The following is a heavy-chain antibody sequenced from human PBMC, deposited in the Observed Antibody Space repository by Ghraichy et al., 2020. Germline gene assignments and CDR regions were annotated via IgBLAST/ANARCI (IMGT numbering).Heavy chain of an antibody. CDR3: ATTYSSRAGY. Sequence: SETLSLTCTVSGGSISSSSYYWGWIRQPPGKGLEWIGSIYYSGSTYYNPSLKSRVTISVDTSKNQFSLKLSSVTAADTAVYYCATTYSSRAGYWGQGTLVTVSS. V-gene: IGHV4-39*01. D-gene: IGHD6-13*01. CDR2: IYYSGST. J-gene: IGHJ4*02. CDR1: GGSISSSSYY.